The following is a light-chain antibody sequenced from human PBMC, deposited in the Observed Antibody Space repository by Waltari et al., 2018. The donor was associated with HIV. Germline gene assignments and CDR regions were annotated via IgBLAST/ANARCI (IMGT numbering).Light chain of an antibody. V-gene: IGKV3-15*01. J-gene: IGKJ1*01. CDR3: QQFYYWPRT. CDR2: GVS. CDR1: ERVGSF. Sequence: EIVMTQSPVALSVSPGDRVTLSFRASERVGSFFAWYQQRPGQGPSLLMYGVSTRASGVSDRFSGSGSGTEVNLTITSLQSDDSAIYFCQQFYYWPRTFGQGTKVEVK.